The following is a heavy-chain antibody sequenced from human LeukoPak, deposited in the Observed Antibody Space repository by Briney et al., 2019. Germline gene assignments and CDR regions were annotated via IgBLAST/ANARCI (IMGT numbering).Heavy chain of an antibody. J-gene: IGHJ4*02. D-gene: IGHD3-22*01. V-gene: IGHV3-20*04. CDR1: GFTFDEYG. CDR2: INWNGDRT. CDR3: ARTKYYYDSSTYTNFDY. Sequence: GGTLRLSCAGSGFTFDEYGMSWVRQAPGKGLEWVCGINWNGDRTGYTDSVKGRFTISRDNAKNSLYVQMNSLRAEDTALYYCARTKYYYDSSTYTNFDYWGQGTLVTVSS.